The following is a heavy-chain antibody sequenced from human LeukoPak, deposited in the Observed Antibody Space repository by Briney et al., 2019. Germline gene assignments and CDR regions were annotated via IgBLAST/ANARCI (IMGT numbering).Heavy chain of an antibody. J-gene: IGHJ4*02. CDR1: GGSISSSSYY. CDR3: ASPAHYGSGIFDY. CDR2: IYYSGST. Sequence: PSETLSLTCTVSGGSISSSSYYWGWIRQPPGKGLEWIGSIYYSGSTYYNPSLRSRVTISVDTSKNQFSLKLSSVTAADTAVYYCASPAHYGSGIFDYWGQGTLVTVSS. V-gene: IGHV4-39*01. D-gene: IGHD3-10*01.